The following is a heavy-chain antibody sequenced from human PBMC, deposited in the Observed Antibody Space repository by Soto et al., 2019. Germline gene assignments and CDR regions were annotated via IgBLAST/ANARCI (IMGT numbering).Heavy chain of an antibody. CDR3: AKAAGYSGSRSDY. CDR2: ISGSGGGT. D-gene: IGHD5-12*01. CDR1: GFTFSSYA. J-gene: IGHJ4*02. Sequence: VQLLESGGGLVQPGGSLRLSCAASGFTFSSYAMSWVRQAPGKGLEWVSVISGSGGGTYYADSVKGRFTISRDNSKNKVYLQMDSLRAEDTAVYYCAKAAGYSGSRSDYWGQGTLVTVSS. V-gene: IGHV3-23*01.